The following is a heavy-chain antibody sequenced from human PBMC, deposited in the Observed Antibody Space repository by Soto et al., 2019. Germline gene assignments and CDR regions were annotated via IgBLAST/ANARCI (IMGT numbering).Heavy chain of an antibody. CDR2: IRGGGDAP. Sequence: EVQLLEYGGGLVQPGGSLRLSCAGSGFTFINYAMNWVRQAPGKGLEWVSTIRGGGDAPFFADSVRGRFTISRDNSKNTVTLQMNNLGVDDTAVYFCARKVPGSTSRPDYWYFDLWGRGTLVTVSS. D-gene: IGHD3-10*01. CDR1: GFTFINYA. V-gene: IGHV3-23*01. J-gene: IGHJ2*01. CDR3: ARKVPGSTSRPDYWYFDL.